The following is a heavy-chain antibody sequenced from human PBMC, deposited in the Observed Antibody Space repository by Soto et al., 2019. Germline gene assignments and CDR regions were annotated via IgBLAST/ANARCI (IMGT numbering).Heavy chain of an antibody. CDR3: ARESKLYDSSGYDY. CDR2: IYYIGST. J-gene: IGHJ4*02. Sequence: SETLSLTCTVSGGSVSSGSYYWSWIRQPPGKGLEWIGYIYYIGSTNYNPSLKSRVTISVDTSKNQFSLKLSSVTAADKAVYYCARESKLYDSSGYDYSGQRTLVTVSS. V-gene: IGHV4-61*01. CDR1: GGSVSSGSYY. D-gene: IGHD3-22*01.